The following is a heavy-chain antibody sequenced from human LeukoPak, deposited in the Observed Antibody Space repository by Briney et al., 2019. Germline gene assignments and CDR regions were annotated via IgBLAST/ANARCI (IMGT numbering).Heavy chain of an antibody. CDR2: IYYSGNT. D-gene: IGHD2-2*01. CDR3: ARHRIPAALASAFDY. J-gene: IGHJ4*02. CDR1: AGLISSSSYY. Sequence: SETLSLTCTVAAGLISSSSYYWAWLRQPPWKGLEWFGAIYYSGNTNYNPSLKSRVTISVDTSKNQFSLKLSSVTAADTAVYYCARHRIPAALASAFDYWGQGTLVTVSS. V-gene: IGHV4-39*01.